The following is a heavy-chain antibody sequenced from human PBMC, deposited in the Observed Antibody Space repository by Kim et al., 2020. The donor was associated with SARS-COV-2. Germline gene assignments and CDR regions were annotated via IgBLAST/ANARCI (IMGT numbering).Heavy chain of an antibody. CDR2: ISAYNGNT. V-gene: IGHV1-18*04. CDR3: ARNKYCSSTSCYLYAFDI. D-gene: IGHD2-2*01. J-gene: IGHJ3*02. CDR1: GYTFTSYG. Sequence: ASVKVSCKASGYTFTSYGISWVRQAPGQGLEWMGWISAYNGNTNYAQKLQGRVTMTTDTSTSTAYMELRSLRSDDTAVYYCARNKYCSSTSCYLYAFDIWGQGTMVTVSS.